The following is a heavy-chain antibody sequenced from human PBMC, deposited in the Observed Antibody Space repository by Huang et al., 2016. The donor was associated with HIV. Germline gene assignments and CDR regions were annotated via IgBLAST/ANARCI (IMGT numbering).Heavy chain of an antibody. CDR3: ATRGDGYKLDY. CDR2: MYPGDSPDYSSP. CDR1: GYSFSTNW. Sequence: EVQLVQSGAEVKKPGESLKISCKASGYSFSTNWIVWVRQMPGKGLELCGIMYPGDSPDYSSPRYRPSFQGQVTIAADKSISTAYLRWSSLKASDTAIYYCATRGDGYKLDYWGQGTLVAVSS. J-gene: IGHJ4*02. D-gene: IGHD3-10*01. V-gene: IGHV5-51*03.